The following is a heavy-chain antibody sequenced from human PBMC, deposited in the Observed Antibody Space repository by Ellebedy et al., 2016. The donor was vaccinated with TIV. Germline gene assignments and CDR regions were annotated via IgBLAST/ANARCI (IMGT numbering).Heavy chain of an antibody. CDR1: GDSVSSNSAA. V-gene: IGHV6-1*01. CDR3: ARGIAVAGKGSFDS. J-gene: IGHJ4*02. CDR2: TYYRSTWYY. Sequence: SQTLSLTXXISGDSVSSNSAAWNWVRQPPSRGLEWLGRTYYRSTWYYDYAVSVKSRININPDTSQNQFSLQLNSVTPEDTAVYYCARGIAVAGKGSFDSWGQGALVTVSS. D-gene: IGHD6-19*01.